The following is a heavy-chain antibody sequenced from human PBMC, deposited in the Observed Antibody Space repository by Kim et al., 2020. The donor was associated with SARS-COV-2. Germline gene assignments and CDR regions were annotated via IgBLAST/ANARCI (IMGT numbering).Heavy chain of an antibody. CDR3: ASGHATVVTGLSAFDP. Sequence: ASVKVSCKASGYTFTSYGISWVRQAPGQGLEWMGWISAYNGNTNYAQKLQGRVTMTTDTSTSTAYMELRSLRSDDTAVYYCASGHATVVTGLSAFDPWGQGTLVTVSS. J-gene: IGHJ5*02. CDR1: GYTFTSYG. CDR2: ISAYNGNT. V-gene: IGHV1-18*01. D-gene: IGHD4-17*01.